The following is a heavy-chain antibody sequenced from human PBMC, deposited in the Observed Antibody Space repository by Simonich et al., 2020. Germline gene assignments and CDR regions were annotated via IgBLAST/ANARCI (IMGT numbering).Heavy chain of an antibody. D-gene: IGHD6-13*01. CDR2: IYYSGYT. Sequence: QLQLQESGPGLVKPSETLSLTCTVSGGSISSSSYYWGWIRQPPGKGLEWIGRIYYSGYTYYNPSLKSRVTISVDTSKNQFSLKLSSVTAADTAVYYCARHAGFAFDIWGQGTMVTVSS. J-gene: IGHJ3*02. CDR1: GGSISSSSYY. CDR3: ARHAGFAFDI. V-gene: IGHV4-39*01.